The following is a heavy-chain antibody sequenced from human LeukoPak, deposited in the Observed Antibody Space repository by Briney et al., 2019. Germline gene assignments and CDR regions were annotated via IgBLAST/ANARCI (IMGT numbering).Heavy chain of an antibody. Sequence: SETLSLTCIVSGGSISSYYWSWIRQPPGKGLEWIGYIYHTGSNNYSPSLKSRVTMSLDTSKNQFSLKLSCVTAADTAVYYCARARYSNSWYAVDIWGQGTMVTVSS. J-gene: IGHJ3*02. CDR1: GGSISSYY. CDR3: ARARYSNSWYAVDI. CDR2: IYHTGSN. V-gene: IGHV4-59*08. D-gene: IGHD6-13*01.